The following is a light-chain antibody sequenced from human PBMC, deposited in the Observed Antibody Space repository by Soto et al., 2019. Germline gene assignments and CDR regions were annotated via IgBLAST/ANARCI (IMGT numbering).Light chain of an antibody. J-gene: IGKJ2*01. CDR1: QSVSSC. V-gene: IGKV3-11*01. CDR2: DAS. Sequence: EIVLTQSPATLSLSPGERATLSCRASQSVSSCLAWYQQKPGQAPRLLIYDASNRATGIPARFSGSGSGTDFTLTISSLEPEDFAVYYCQQYGSSPYTFGQGTKVDIK. CDR3: QQYGSSPYT.